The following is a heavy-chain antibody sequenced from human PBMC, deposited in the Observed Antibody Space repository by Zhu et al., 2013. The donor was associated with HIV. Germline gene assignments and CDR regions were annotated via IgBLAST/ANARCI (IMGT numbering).Heavy chain of an antibody. Sequence: EVQLVESGGGLVQPGGSLRLSCAASGFTFSNYWMTWVRQAPGNGLEWVANIKQDGSGQYYVDSVKGRFTISRDNAKTSLYLHMNSLRAEDTAVYYCCYGSGLWALEYWGQGTLVTVSS. J-gene: IGHJ1*01. CDR2: IKQDGSGQ. CDR3: CYGSGLWALEY. D-gene: IGHD3-22*01. V-gene: IGHV3-7*01. CDR1: GFTFSNYW.